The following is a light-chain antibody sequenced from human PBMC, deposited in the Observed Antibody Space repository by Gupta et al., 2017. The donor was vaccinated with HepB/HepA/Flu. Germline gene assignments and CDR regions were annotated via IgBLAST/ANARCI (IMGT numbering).Light chain of an antibody. V-gene: IGKV3-20*01. CDR2: DAS. J-gene: IGKJ4*01. CDR1: QSVTKNY. Sequence: IVLTQSPGTLSLSPGERATLSCRASQSVTKNYLAWYLQKPGQAPRLLIYDASRRATGIPDRFSRSGSGTDFTLTISRLEPEDVAVYYCQQHDHSPRTFGRGTKVEIK. CDR3: QQHDHSPRT.